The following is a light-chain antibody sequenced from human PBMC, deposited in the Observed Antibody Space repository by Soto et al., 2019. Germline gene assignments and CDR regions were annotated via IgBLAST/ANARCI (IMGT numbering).Light chain of an antibody. CDR3: QKCDYLPI. CDR2: DAS. J-gene: IGKJ3*01. CDR1: HDITSY. Sequence: DVQLTQSPSSLSASVGDRVTITCQASHDITSYLNWYQHKPGKAPKLLIYDASILEAGVPSRFSGSGSGTHFTFTISSLQPEDVATYYCQKCDYLPIFGPGTTVDFK. V-gene: IGKV1-33*01.